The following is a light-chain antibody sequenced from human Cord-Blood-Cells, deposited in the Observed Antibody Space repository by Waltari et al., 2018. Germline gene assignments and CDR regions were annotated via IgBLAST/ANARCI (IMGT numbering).Light chain of an antibody. J-gene: IGLJ1*01. CDR3: AAWDDSLSGNYV. V-gene: IGLV1-47*01. CDR2: RHN. CDR1: SSNIGSNY. Sequence: QSVLTQPPSASGTPGQRVTISCSGSSSNIGSNYVYWYQQLPGTVPKLLIYRHNQRPSGVPDRFAGSKSGTSASLAISGLRSEDEADYYCAAWDDSLSGNYVFGTGTKVTVL.